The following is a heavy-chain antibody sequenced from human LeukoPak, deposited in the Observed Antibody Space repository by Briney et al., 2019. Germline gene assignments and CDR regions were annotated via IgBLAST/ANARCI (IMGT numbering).Heavy chain of an antibody. CDR1: GYIFTSYW. CDR3: GSGYRGYGGAFDI. V-gene: IGHV5-51*01. Sequence: GESLKISCKGSGYIFTSYWIGWVRQIRGKGLEWIGIISPGDSDTRYSTPFQGQVTISADKSIRTAYLQWSSLKAPDTAMYYCGSGYRGYGGAFDIWGEGTMVTVSS. D-gene: IGHD5-12*01. CDR2: ISPGDSDT. J-gene: IGHJ3*02.